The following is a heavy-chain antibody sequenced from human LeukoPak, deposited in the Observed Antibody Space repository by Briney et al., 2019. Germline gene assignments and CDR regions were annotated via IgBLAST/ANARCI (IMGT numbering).Heavy chain of an antibody. J-gene: IGHJ5*02. D-gene: IGHD6-13*01. CDR3: AGTYSSSWYWFDP. Sequence: SETLSLTCTVSGGSISSYYWSWIRQPPGKGLEWIGYIYYSGSTNYNPSLKSRVTISVDTSKNQLSLKLSSVTAADTAVYYCAGTYSSSWYWFDPWGQGTLVTVSS. V-gene: IGHV4-59*01. CDR2: IYYSGST. CDR1: GGSISSYY.